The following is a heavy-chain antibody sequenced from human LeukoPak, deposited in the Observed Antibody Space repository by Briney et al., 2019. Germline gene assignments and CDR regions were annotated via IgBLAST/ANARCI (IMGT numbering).Heavy chain of an antibody. CDR2: ISSNGGST. V-gene: IGHV3-64D*08. J-gene: IGHJ5*02. CDR1: GFTFSSYP. Sequence: GGSLRLSCSASGFTFSSYPMHWVRQAPGKGLEYVSAISSNGGSTYYADSVKGRFIISRDNSKNTLYLQMSSLRAEDTAVYYCVNDVYSSSAHHWGEGTLVTVSS. CDR3: VNDVYSSSAHH. D-gene: IGHD6-19*01.